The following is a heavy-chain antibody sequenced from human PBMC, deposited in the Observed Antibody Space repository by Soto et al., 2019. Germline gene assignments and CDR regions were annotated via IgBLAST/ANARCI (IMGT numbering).Heavy chain of an antibody. V-gene: IGHV1-69*01. CDR1: GGTFSSYA. CDR2: IIPIFGTA. D-gene: IGHD3-22*01. CDR3: ARDRIRRRDYDSSGSSLDAFDI. J-gene: IGHJ3*02. Sequence: QVQLVQSGAEVKKPGSSVKVSCKASGGTFSSYAISWVRQAPGQGLEWMGGIIPIFGTANYAQKLQGRVTITADESTSTAYLELSSLRSEDTAVYYCARDRIRRRDYDSSGSSLDAFDIWGQGTMVTVSS.